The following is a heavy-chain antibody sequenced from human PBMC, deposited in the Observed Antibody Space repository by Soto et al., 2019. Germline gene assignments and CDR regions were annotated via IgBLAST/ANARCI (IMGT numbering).Heavy chain of an antibody. Sequence: QVQLQESGPGLVKPSQTLSVSSTVSGDAIGNGDYYWTWIRQHPGKALEWLGNIFHSGSTYSNPSLKSRVTISLDTSKNIFSLRLTSVTAADTAVYYCAREVMYSPSRVLPIINWGQGTLVTVSS. J-gene: IGHJ4*02. V-gene: IGHV4-31*03. D-gene: IGHD2-21*01. CDR1: GDAIGNGDYY. CDR3: AREVMYSPSRVLPIIN. CDR2: IFHSGST.